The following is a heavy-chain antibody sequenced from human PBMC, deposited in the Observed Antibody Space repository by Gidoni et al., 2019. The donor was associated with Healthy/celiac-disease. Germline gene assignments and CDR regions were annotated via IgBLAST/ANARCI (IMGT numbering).Heavy chain of an antibody. CDR3: AKEQMVVVPADPWGWFDP. D-gene: IGHD2-2*01. J-gene: IGHJ5*02. V-gene: IGHV3-23*01. CDR2: ISGSGGST. CDR1: VFPFSSSA. Sequence: EVQLLASGGGLVQPGGSLRLSCAASVFPFSSSAMSWVRQAPGKGLEWVSAISGSGGSTYYADSVKGRFTISRDNYKNTLYLQMNSLRAEDTAVYYGAKEQMVVVPADPWGWFDPWGQGTLVTVA.